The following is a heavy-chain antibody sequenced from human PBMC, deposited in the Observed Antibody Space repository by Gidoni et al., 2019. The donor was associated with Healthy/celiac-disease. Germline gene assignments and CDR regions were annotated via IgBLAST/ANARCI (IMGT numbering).Heavy chain of an antibody. J-gene: IGHJ4*02. CDR3: ARENPGIAVAGTDY. CDR1: GGSVSSGSYY. CDR2: IYYSGST. Sequence: QVQLQESGPGLVKPSETLSLTCTVSGGSVSSGSYYWSWIRQPPGKGLEWIGYIYYSGSTNYNPSLKSRVTISVDTSKNQFSLKLSSVTAADTAVYYCARENPGIAVAGTDYWGQGTLVTVSS. V-gene: IGHV4-61*01. D-gene: IGHD6-19*01.